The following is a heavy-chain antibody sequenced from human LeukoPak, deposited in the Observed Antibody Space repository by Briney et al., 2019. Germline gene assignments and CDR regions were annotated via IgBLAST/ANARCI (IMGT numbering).Heavy chain of an antibody. CDR3: ARGPVRWTPDY. D-gene: IGHD2-15*01. CDR2: FYYTGST. J-gene: IGHJ4*02. Sequence: PSETLSLTCTVSGGSISSNGYYWGWIRQPPGKGLEWIGSFYYTGSTFYSPSLKSRVTISVDTSKNQFSLQLSSVTAADTAVYYCARGPVRWTPDYWGQGTLVTVSS. CDR1: GGSISSNGYY. V-gene: IGHV4-39*01.